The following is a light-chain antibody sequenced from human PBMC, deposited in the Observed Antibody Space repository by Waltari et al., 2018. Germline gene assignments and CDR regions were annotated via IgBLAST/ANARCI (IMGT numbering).Light chain of an antibody. Sequence: EIVLTQSPGTLSLSPGDRATLSCRASQTVSTIALSWYQQKPGQAPRVLIYSTYNRATGIPDRCSGIGSGTDFTLTINRLAPEDFALYYCQQYDGIVVTFGGGTKVEI. V-gene: IGKV3-20*01. CDR1: QTVSTIA. CDR3: QQYDGIVVT. J-gene: IGKJ4*01. CDR2: STY.